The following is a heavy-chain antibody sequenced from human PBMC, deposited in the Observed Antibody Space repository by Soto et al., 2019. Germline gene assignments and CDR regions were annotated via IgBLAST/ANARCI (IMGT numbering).Heavy chain of an antibody. V-gene: IGHV1-46*03. J-gene: IGHJ5*02. CDR2: INPSGGGT. D-gene: IGHD2-2*02. Sequence: QVQLVQSGAEVKKPGASVKVSCKASGYTFTSYYMHWVRQAPGQGLEWMGIINPSGGGTSHAQKFQGRVTMTRDTSTSAVFMELSSLRSEDTAVYYCARDGGYCSSTSCYRWVDPWGQGTLVTVSS. CDR3: ARDGGYCSSTSCYRWVDP. CDR1: GYTFTSYY.